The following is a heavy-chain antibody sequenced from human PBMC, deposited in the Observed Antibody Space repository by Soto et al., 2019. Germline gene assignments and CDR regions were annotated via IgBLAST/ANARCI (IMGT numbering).Heavy chain of an antibody. V-gene: IGHV3-48*02. D-gene: IGHD5-18*01. CDR3: ACGYSYGYSLDY. Sequence: EVQLVESGGGFVQPGGSLRLSCAASGFTFSSYSMNWVRQAPGKGLEWVSYITSSSRTIYYADSVKGRFTISRDNAKNSLYLQMNSLRDEDTAVYYCACGYSYGYSLDYWGQGTLVPVSS. CDR2: ITSSSRTI. CDR1: GFTFSSYS. J-gene: IGHJ4*02.